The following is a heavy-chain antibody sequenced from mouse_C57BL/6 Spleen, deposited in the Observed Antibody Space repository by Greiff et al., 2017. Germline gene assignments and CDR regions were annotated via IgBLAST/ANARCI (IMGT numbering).Heavy chain of an antibody. V-gene: IGHV5-17*01. CDR2: ISSGSSTI. Sequence: EVQVVESGGGLVKPGGSLKLSCAASGFTFSDYGMHWVRQAPEKGLEWVAYISSGSSTIYYADTVKGRFTISRDNAKNTLFLQMTSLRSEDTAMYYCARRAHYYGRSPYWYFDVWGTGTTVTVSS. CDR1: GFTFSDYG. D-gene: IGHD1-1*01. J-gene: IGHJ1*03. CDR3: ARRAHYYGRSPYWYFDV.